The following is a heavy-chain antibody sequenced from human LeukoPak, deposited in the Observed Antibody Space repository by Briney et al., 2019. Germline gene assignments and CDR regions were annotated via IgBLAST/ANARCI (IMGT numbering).Heavy chain of an antibody. CDR3: ARFDDFWNYYYGMDV. V-gene: IGHV3-48*01. Sequence: PGGSLRLSCAASGFTFSSYSMNWVRQAPGKGLEWVSYISSSSSTIYYADSAKGRFTISRDNAKNSLYLQMNSLRAEDTAVYYCARFDDFWNYYYGMDVWGQGTTVTVSS. CDR1: GFTFSSYS. CDR2: ISSSSSTI. J-gene: IGHJ6*02. D-gene: IGHD3-3*01.